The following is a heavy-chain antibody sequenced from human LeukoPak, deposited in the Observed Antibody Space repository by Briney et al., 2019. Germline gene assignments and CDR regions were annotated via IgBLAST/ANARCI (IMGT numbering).Heavy chain of an antibody. V-gene: IGHV4-34*01. J-gene: IGHJ4*02. CDR3: ARGLFGSSFDY. D-gene: IGHD3-10*02. Sequence: SSETLSLTCAVYGGSFSGYYWSWIRQPPGKGLEWIGEINHRGSTNYNPSLKSRVTISVDTSKNQFSLKLSSVTAADTAVYYCARGLFGSSFDYWGQGTLVTVSS. CDR1: GGSFSGYY. CDR2: INHRGST.